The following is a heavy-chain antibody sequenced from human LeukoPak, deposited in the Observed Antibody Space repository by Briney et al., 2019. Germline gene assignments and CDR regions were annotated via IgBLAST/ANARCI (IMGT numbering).Heavy chain of an antibody. Sequence: ASVKVSCKVSGYTLTELSMHWVRQAPGKGPEWMGGFDPEDGETIYAQKFQGRVTMTEDTSTDTAYMELSSLRSEDTAVYYCADFDWFTPRKNWFDPWGQGTLVTVSS. D-gene: IGHD3-9*01. V-gene: IGHV1-24*01. CDR3: ADFDWFTPRKNWFDP. CDR2: FDPEDGET. J-gene: IGHJ5*02. CDR1: GYTLTELS.